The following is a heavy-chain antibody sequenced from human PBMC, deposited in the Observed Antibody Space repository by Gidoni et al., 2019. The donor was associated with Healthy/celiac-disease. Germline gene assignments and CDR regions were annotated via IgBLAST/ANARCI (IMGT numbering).Heavy chain of an antibody. D-gene: IGHD3-10*01. V-gene: IGHV1-58*01. CDR2: IVVGSGNT. Sequence: QMQLVQSGPEVKKPGTSVKVSCKASGFTFTSSAVQWVRQARGQRLEWIGWIVVGSGNTNYAQKFQERVTITRDMSTSTAYMELSSLRSEDTAVYYCAADLGFGESYIDFWGQGTLVTVSS. J-gene: IGHJ4*02. CDR3: AADLGFGESYIDF. CDR1: GFTFTSSA.